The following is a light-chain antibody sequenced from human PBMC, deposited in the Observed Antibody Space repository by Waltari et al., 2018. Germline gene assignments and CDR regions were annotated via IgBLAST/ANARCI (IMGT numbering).Light chain of an antibody. CDR1: QRIATY. J-gene: IGKJ2*01. Sequence: EIVLTQSPATLSLSPGERAVLSCRASQRIATYLAWYQHRPGQPPRLLIYDESNRATGIPARCSGSGSGTDFTLTISRLEPEDSGVYYCQQRSNWPPYTFGQGTKVEIK. CDR3: QQRSNWPPYT. V-gene: IGKV3-11*01. CDR2: DES.